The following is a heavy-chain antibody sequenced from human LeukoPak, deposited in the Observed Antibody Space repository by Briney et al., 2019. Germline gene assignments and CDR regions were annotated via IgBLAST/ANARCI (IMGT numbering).Heavy chain of an antibody. Sequence: GGSLRLSCAASGFTFSSYSMHWVRQAPGKGLVWVSRINSDGSSTSYADSVKGRFTISRDNAKNTLYLQMNSLRAEDTAVYYCARETAAAGPMYYYYYYMDVWGKGTTVTVSS. CDR1: GFTFSSYS. D-gene: IGHD6-13*01. J-gene: IGHJ6*03. V-gene: IGHV3-74*01. CDR3: ARETAAAGPMYYYYYYMDV. CDR2: INSDGSST.